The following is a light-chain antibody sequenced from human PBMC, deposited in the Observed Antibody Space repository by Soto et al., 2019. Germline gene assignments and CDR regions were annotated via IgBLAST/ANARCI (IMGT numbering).Light chain of an antibody. CDR3: CSYAGSSTLV. CDR2: EGT. V-gene: IGLV2-23*01. Sequence: QSALTQPASVSGSPGQSITISCTGTSSDVGTYNLVSWYQQHPAKAPKLMIFEGTKRPSGVSNRFSASKSGNTASLTISGLLAEDEADYYCCSYAGSSTLVFGGGTKLTVL. CDR1: SSDVGTYNL. J-gene: IGLJ3*02.